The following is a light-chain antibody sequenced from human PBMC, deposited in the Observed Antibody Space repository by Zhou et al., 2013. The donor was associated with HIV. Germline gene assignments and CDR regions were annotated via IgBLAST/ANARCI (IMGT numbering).Light chain of an antibody. V-gene: IGLV1-51*02. Sequence: QSVLTQPPSVSAAPGQKVTVSCSGSNSNVGSNYVSWYQHLPGTAPKLLIYESNKRPSGIPDRFSGSKSGTSATLAISGLQTGDEADYYCGTWDNSLTTVLLGGGTKLTVL. J-gene: IGLJ2*01. CDR3: GTWDNSLTTVL. CDR1: NSNVGSNY. CDR2: ESN.